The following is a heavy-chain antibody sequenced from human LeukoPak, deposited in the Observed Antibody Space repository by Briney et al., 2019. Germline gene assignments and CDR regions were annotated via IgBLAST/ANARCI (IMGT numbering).Heavy chain of an antibody. Sequence: GGSLRLSCAASGFTFRSYVMHWVRQAPGKGLEWVANIKQDGSEKYYVDSVKGRFTISRDNAKNSLYLQMNSLRAEDTAVYYCALQGYDSSGYLIWGQGTMVTVSS. CDR3: ALQGYDSSGYLI. CDR1: GFTFRSYV. D-gene: IGHD3-22*01. CDR2: IKQDGSEK. J-gene: IGHJ3*02. V-gene: IGHV3-7*01.